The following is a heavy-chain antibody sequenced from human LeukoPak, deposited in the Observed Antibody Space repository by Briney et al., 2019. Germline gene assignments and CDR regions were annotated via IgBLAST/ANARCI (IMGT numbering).Heavy chain of an antibody. D-gene: IGHD6-19*01. CDR2: IKQDGSEE. J-gene: IGHJ4*02. V-gene: IGHV3-7*04. Sequence: PGGSLRLSCAASGFTFSSAMSWVRQAPGKGLEWVANIKQDGSEEYYVDSVKGRFTISRDNAKNSLYLQMNSLRAEDTAVYYCARDRTGSGWYKDYWGQGTLVTVSS. CDR3: ARDRTGSGWYKDY. CDR1: GFTFSSA.